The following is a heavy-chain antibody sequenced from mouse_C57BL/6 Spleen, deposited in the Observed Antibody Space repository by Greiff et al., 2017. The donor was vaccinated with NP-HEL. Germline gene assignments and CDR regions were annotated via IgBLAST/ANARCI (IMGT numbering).Heavy chain of an antibody. D-gene: IGHD1-1*01. CDR2: IHPSDSDT. Sequence: VQLQQSGAELVKPGASVKVSCKASGYTFTSYWMHWVKQRPGQGLEWIGRIHPSDSDTNYNQKFKGKATLTVDKSSSTAYMQLSSLTSEDSAVYYCASPFYCSSYDWFAYWGQGTLVTVSA. J-gene: IGHJ3*01. CDR3: ASPFYCSSYDWFAY. CDR1: GYTFTSYW. V-gene: IGHV1-74*01.